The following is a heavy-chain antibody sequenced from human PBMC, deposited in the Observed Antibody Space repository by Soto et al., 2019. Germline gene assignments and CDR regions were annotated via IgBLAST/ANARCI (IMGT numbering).Heavy chain of an antibody. V-gene: IGHV4-31*03. CDR1: GGSISSGGYY. D-gene: IGHD3-3*01. CDR3: ARVGYDFWSGYAPYFDY. CDR2: IYYSGST. Sequence: QVQLQESGPGLVKPSQTLSLTCTVSGGSISSGGYYWSWIRQQPGKGLEWIGYIYYSGSTYSNPSLKRRVTISVYTSKNQFSLKLSSVTAADTAVYYCARVGYDFWSGYAPYFDYWGQGTLVTVSS. J-gene: IGHJ4*02.